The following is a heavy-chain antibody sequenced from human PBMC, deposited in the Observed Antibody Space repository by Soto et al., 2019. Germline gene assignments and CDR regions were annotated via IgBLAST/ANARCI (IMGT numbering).Heavy chain of an antibody. J-gene: IGHJ6*02. CDR2: IYHTGTT. Sequence: TSETLSLTCTVSGGSINSGGYSWTWIRQPPGKGLEWIGFIYHTGTTYYNPSLKSRVTISVDRSKNQFSLKLNSVTAADTAVYYCARVRGDYYYGMDVWGQGTTVTVSS. CDR3: ARVRGDYYYGMDV. CDR1: GGSINSGGYS. V-gene: IGHV4-30-2*01.